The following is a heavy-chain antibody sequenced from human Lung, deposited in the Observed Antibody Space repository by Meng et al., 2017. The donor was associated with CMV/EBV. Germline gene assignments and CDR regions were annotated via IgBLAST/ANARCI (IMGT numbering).Heavy chain of an antibody. Sequence: QLQLRAPGPGLVKPSETLSLPCAVSGDSITNHNWWAWVRQPPGKGLEWIGEIPHRGSSAYNPSLKSRVSMSIDKSKNQFSLKLTSVTAADTAVYHCLRRSGGSVWGQGTLVTVSS. D-gene: IGHD3-10*01. CDR3: LRRSGGSV. CDR2: IPHRGSS. V-gene: IGHV4-4*02. CDR1: GDSITNHNW. J-gene: IGHJ1*01.